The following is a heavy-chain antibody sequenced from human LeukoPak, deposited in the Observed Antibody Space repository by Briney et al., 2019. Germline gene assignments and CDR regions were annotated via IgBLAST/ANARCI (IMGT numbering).Heavy chain of an antibody. Sequence: KTSQTLSLTCTVSGGSISSGGYYWRWIRQHPGKGLEWIGYIYYSGSTYYNPSLKSRVTISVDTSKNQFSLKLSSVTAADTAVYYCARAHGRGFLDWFDPWGQGTLVTVSS. CDR2: IYYSGST. CDR3: ARAHGRGFLDWFDP. D-gene: IGHD3-3*01. V-gene: IGHV4-31*03. J-gene: IGHJ5*02. CDR1: GGSISSGGYY.